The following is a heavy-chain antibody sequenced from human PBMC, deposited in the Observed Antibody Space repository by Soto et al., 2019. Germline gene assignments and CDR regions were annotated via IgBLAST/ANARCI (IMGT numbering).Heavy chain of an antibody. CDR2: ISYDGSNK. Sequence: PGGSLRLSCAASGFTFSSYGMHWARQAPGKGLEWVAVISYDGSNKYYADSVKGRFTISRDNSKNTLYLQMNSLRAEDTAVYYCAKDGASYYYYGMDVWGQGTTVTVSS. CDR3: AKDGASYYYYGMDV. D-gene: IGHD3-10*01. CDR1: GFTFSSYG. J-gene: IGHJ6*02. V-gene: IGHV3-30*18.